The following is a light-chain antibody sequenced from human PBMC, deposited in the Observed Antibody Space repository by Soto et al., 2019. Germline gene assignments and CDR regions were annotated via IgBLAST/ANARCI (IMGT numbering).Light chain of an antibody. Sequence: QPVLTQPPSASGTPGQRVTISCSGSSSNIGSNTVNWYQQLPGTAPKLLIFGDNQRPSGVPDQFSGSKSGTSASLAISGLQSEDEAVYYCAAWDDSLNGVLFGGGTKLTVL. CDR2: GDN. J-gene: IGLJ2*01. CDR1: SSNIGSNT. V-gene: IGLV1-44*01. CDR3: AAWDDSLNGVL.